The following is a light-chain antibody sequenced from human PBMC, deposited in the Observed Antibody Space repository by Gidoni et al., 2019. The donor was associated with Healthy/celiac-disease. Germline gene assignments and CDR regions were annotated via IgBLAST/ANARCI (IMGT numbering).Light chain of an antibody. CDR1: QSISSY. CDR2: AAS. Sequence: DIQMTQSPSSLSASVGDRVTITCRASQSISSYLNWYQQKPGKAPKLLIYAASSRQSGFPSRFSGSGSGTDFTLTISSLQPEDFAIYYCHQSCNTPVTFGQGTKVEIK. V-gene: IGKV1-39*01. J-gene: IGKJ1*01. CDR3: HQSCNTPVT.